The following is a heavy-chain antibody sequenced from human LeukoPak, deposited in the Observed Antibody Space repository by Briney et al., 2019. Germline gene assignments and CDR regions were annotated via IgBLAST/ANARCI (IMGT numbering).Heavy chain of an antibody. J-gene: IGHJ3*02. D-gene: IGHD3-9*01. CDR3: AKGRWGLTINNFDI. CDR2: ISSSGSPI. Sequence: GGSLRLSCAASEFTFSSYEMNWVRQAPGKGLEWVSYISSSGSPIYYADSVKGRFTIYRDNSKNTLYLQMNSLGGEDTAVYYCAKGRWGLTINNFDIWGQGRMVTVSS. CDR1: EFTFSSYE. V-gene: IGHV3-48*03.